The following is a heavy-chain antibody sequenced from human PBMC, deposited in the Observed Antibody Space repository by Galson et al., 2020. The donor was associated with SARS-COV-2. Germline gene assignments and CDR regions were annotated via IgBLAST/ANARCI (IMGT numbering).Heavy chain of an antibody. Sequence: GKGLEWISAITASGAHTMYADSVQGRFTISRDNSQNTLFLQTDSLRAEDTAVYYCARDPHGDYNGAFWFDPRGQGTQVTVSS. J-gene: IGHJ5*02. CDR3: ARDPHGDYNGAFWFDP. V-gene: IGHV3-23*01. CDR2: ITASGAHT. D-gene: IGHD4-17*01.